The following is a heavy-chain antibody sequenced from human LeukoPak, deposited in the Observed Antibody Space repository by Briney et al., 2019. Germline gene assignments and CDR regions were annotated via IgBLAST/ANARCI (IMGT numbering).Heavy chain of an antibody. Sequence: SETLSLTCAVYGGSFSGYYWSWIRQPPGKGLEWIGEINHSGSTNYNPSLKSRVTISVDTSKNQFSLKLSSVTAADTAVYYCARGPGGLYFDYWGQGTLVTVSS. CDR2: INHSGST. CDR1: GGSFSGYY. D-gene: IGHD2-15*01. V-gene: IGHV4-34*01. J-gene: IGHJ4*02. CDR3: ARGPGGLYFDY.